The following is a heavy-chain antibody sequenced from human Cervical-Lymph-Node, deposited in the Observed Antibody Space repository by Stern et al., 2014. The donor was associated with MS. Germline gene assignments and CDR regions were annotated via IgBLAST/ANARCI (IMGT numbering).Heavy chain of an antibody. Sequence: VQLVQSGAEVKKPGSSVKVSCKVSGGTFSSYAVSWVRQAPGQGLEWMGGVLPVFTTPNYAQNLQGRVTVTADESTSTVYMELSNLTSEDTAMYYCARETRSGYNFDYWGQGALVTVSS. CDR3: ARETRSGYNFDY. V-gene: IGHV1-69*01. CDR1: GGTFSSYA. CDR2: VLPVFTTP. D-gene: IGHD5-24*01. J-gene: IGHJ4*02.